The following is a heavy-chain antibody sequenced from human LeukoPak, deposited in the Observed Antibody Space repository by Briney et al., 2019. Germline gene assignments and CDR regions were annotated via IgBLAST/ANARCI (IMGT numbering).Heavy chain of an antibody. CDR2: IRSSSSII. V-gene: IGHV3-48*02. J-gene: IGHJ4*02. Sequence: GGSLRLSCAASGFTFSTYSMNWVRQSPGKGLEWVSYIRSSSSIIHYADSVKGRFTISRDNAKSSLYLQMNSLRDEDTAVYYCARNLYDFLTGFDSWGQGTLVTVSS. D-gene: IGHD3-9*01. CDR1: GFTFSTYS. CDR3: ARNLYDFLTGFDS.